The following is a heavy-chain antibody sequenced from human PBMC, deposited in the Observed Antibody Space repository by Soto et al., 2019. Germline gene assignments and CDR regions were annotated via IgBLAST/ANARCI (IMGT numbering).Heavy chain of an antibody. CDR1: GGSISGYY. V-gene: IGHV4-59*01. D-gene: IGHD4-17*01. J-gene: IGHJ6*02. Sequence: PSETLSLTCTVSGGSISGYYWSWIRQPPGKGLEWIGYIYYSGSTNYTPSLESRISMSVDTSKKQFSLRLSSVTAADTAVYYCARDRLVMNTDGYYYYGMDVWGQGTTVTVSS. CDR3: ARDRLVMNTDGYYYYGMDV. CDR2: IYYSGST.